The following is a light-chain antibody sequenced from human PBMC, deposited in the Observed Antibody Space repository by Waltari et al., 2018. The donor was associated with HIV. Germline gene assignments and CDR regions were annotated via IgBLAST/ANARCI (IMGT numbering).Light chain of an antibody. CDR1: ALTKQY. CDR2: KDS. CDR3: QSADSSGVDFVV. J-gene: IGLJ2*01. V-gene: IGLV3-25*03. Sequence: DLTQPPSVSVPPGQTATIPCTGDALTKQYGYWYQKKAGQAPVFLINKDSERLSGIPERVYGSSSGTSLTLTINGVRGEDEAEYYCQSADSSGVDFVVFGGGTKLTVL.